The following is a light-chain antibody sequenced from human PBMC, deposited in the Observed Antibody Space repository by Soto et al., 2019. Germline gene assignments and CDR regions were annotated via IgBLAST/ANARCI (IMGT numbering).Light chain of an antibody. CDR3: QQYGSSPPT. J-gene: IGKJ1*01. Sequence: EIVLTQSPGTLSLSPGARATLSCRASHSVSSSYLAWYQQKPGQAPRLLIYGASSRATGIPDRFSGSGSGTDFTLTISRLEPEDFAVYYCQQYGSSPPTFGQGTKVDIK. CDR2: GAS. V-gene: IGKV3-20*01. CDR1: HSVSSSY.